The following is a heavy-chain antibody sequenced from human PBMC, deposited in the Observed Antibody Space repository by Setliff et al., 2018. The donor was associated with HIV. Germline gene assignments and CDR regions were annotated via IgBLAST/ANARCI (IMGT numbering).Heavy chain of an antibody. D-gene: IGHD5-18*01. CDR2: IYMGGGT. V-gene: IGHV4-61*09. CDR1: GGSIISEISW. J-gene: IGHJ5*02. CDR3: AIDHVTNIAESGYGYTRIDP. Sequence: SETLSLTCTVSGGSIISEISWWAWIRQPAGKGPEWLGQIYMGGGTDYNPSLEGRVTISLDTSKNQFSLKLTSVTAADTAVYYCAIDHVTNIAESGYGYTRIDPWGPGISVTVSS.